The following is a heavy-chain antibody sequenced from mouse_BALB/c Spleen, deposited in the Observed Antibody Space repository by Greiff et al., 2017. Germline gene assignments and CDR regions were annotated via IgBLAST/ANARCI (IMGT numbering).Heavy chain of an antibody. CDR3: ARRGHYYGSPPYWYFDV. CDR2: ISNGGGST. CDR1: GFTFSSYT. Sequence: EVQRVESGGGLVQPGGSLKLSCAASGFTFSSYTMSWVRQTPEKRLEWVAYISNGGGSTYYPDTVKGRFTISRDNAKNTLYLQMSSLKSEDTAMYYCARRGHYYGSPPYWYFDVWGAGTTVTVSS. D-gene: IGHD1-1*01. V-gene: IGHV5-12-2*01. J-gene: IGHJ1*01.